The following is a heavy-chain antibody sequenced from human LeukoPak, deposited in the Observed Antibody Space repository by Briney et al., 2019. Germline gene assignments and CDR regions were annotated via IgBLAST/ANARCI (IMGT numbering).Heavy chain of an antibody. CDR3: ATNSYYYDSSGLWY. J-gene: IGHJ4*02. V-gene: IGHV3-15*01. Sequence: TGGSLRLSCAASGFTFSNAWMSWVRQAPGKGLEWVGRTKSKPDGGTTDYAAPVKGRFTISRDDSKNTLYLQMNSLKTEDTAVYYCATNSYYYDSSGLWYWGQGTLVSVSS. D-gene: IGHD3-22*01. CDR1: GFTFSNAW. CDR2: TKSKPDGGTT.